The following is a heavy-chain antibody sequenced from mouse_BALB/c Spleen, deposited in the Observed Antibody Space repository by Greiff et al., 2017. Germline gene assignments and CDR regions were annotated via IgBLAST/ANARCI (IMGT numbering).Heavy chain of an antibody. D-gene: IGHD1-1*01. CDR3: ARDNYGSSFDY. J-gene: IGHJ2*01. CDR1: GFTFSSYG. V-gene: IGHV5-6-3*01. Sequence: DVQLVESGGGLVQPGGSLKLSCAASGFTFSSYGMSWVRQTPDKRLELVATINSNGGSTYYPDSVKGRFTISRDNAKNTLYLQMSSLKSEDTAMYYCARDNYGSSFDYWGQGTTLTVSS. CDR2: INSNGGST.